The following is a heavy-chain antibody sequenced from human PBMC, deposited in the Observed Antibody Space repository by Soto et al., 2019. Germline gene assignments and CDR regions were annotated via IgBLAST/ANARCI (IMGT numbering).Heavy chain of an antibody. CDR3: AKDLRRARGEFDY. Sequence: EVQLLESGGGLVQPGGSLRLSCAASGFTFSSYAMSWVRQAPGKGLEWVSAIRGSGGSTYYADSVKGRFTISRDNTKNTLYLQMNSLRAEDTAVYYCAKDLRRARGEFDYWGQGTLVTVSS. J-gene: IGHJ4*02. CDR1: GFTFSSYA. V-gene: IGHV3-23*01. CDR2: IRGSGGST.